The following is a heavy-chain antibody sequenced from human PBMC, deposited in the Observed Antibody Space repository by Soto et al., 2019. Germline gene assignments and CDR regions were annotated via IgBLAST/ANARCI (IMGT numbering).Heavy chain of an antibody. D-gene: IGHD2-21*02. J-gene: IGHJ4*02. CDR2: ISAYNGNT. V-gene: IGHV1-18*01. Sequence: ASVKVSCKASGYTFTSNGISWVRQAPGQGLEWMGWISAYNGNTNYAQKLQGRVTMTTDTSTSTAYMELRSLRSDDTAVYYCARDLAYCGGDYNPIDYWGQGTLVTVSS. CDR1: GYTFTSNG. CDR3: ARDLAYCGGDYNPIDY.